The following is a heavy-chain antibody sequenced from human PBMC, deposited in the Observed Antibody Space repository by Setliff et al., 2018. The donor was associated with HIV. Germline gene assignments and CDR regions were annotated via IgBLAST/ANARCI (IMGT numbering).Heavy chain of an antibody. V-gene: IGHV4-34*01. CDR1: GGSFSGYF. CDR3: AWGMTAIPEY. CDR2: ISHSGST. J-gene: IGHJ4*02. Sequence: PSETLSLTCAVYGGSFSGYFCIWVRQPPGEGLEWIGEISHSGSTSYNPSLESRVTISLDTSNKQFSLQLSSVTAADTAVYYCAWGMTAIPEYWGQGTLVTVSS. D-gene: IGHD2-21*02.